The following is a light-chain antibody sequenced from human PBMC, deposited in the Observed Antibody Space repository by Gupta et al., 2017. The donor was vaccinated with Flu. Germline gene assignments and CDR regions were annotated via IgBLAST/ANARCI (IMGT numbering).Light chain of an antibody. Sequence: DIVMTQSPDSLAVSLGERATINCKSSQSLLYSSNNKNYLAWYQQKVGQPPKLLIYWASTRDSSVPDRFSGSGSGTEFTLTITSLQAEDVAVYYCQQYYTTPMYTFGQGTKLEIK. J-gene: IGKJ2*01. CDR1: QSLLYSSNNKNY. CDR2: WAS. V-gene: IGKV4-1*01. CDR3: QQYYTTPMYT.